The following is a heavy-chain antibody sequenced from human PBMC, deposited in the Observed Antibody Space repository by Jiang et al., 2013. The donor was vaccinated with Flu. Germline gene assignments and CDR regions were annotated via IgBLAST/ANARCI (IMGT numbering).Heavy chain of an antibody. CDR3: AHRTVNVPFDY. CDR1: GFSLSTSGVG. Sequence: KPTQTLTLTCTFSGFSLSTSGVGVGWIRQPPGKALEWLALIYWNDDKRYSPSLKSRLTITKDTSKNQVVLTMTNMDPVDTATYYCAHRTVNVPFDYWGQGTLVTVSS. D-gene: IGHD4-11*01. CDR2: IYWNDDK. V-gene: IGHV2-5*01. J-gene: IGHJ4*02.